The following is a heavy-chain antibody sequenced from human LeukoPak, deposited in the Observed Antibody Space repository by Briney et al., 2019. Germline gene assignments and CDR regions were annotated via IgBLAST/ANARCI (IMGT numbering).Heavy chain of an antibody. V-gene: IGHV4-34*01. J-gene: IGHJ4*02. CDR2: INHSGST. D-gene: IGHD5-18*01. Sequence: SETLSLTCAVYGGSFSGYYWSWIRQPPGKGLEWIGEINHSGSTNYNPSLKSRVTISVDTSKNQFSLKLSSVTAADTAVYYCARVGYTYGLRRTSYYRGQGTLVTVSP. CDR1: GGSFSGYY. CDR3: ARVGYTYGLRRTSYY.